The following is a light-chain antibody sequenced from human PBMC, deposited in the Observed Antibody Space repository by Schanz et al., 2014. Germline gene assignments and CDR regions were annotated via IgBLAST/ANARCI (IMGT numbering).Light chain of an antibody. CDR2: EDT. CDR3: YSPDSTRDERV. V-gene: IGLV3-10*01. CDR1: ALPKKY. J-gene: IGLJ3*02. Sequence: SYELTQSPSASVSPGQTARITCSGDALPKKYVYWYQQKSGQAPILVFYEDTKRPSGIPERFSGASSGTLATLTISGAQVDDEATYFCYSPDSTRDERVSGGGPPLTVL.